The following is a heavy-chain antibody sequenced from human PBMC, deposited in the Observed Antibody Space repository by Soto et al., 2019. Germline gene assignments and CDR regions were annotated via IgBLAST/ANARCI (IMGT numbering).Heavy chain of an antibody. V-gene: IGHV3-21*01. CDR2: ISSSSSYI. J-gene: IGHJ4*02. D-gene: IGHD6-13*01. CDR3: AITGIAAAGTDY. Sequence: EVQLVESGGGLVKPGGSLRLSCAASGFTFSSYSMNWVRQAPGKGLEWVSSISSSSSYIYYADSVKGRFTISRDNAKNSLYLQMKSLRAEDTAVYYCAITGIAAAGTDYWGQGTLVTVSS. CDR1: GFTFSSYS.